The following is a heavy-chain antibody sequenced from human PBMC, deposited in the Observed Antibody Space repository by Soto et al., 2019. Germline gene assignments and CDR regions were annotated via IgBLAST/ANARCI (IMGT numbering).Heavy chain of an antibody. J-gene: IGHJ6*02. CDR3: ARERIQLWASYYYYGMGA. CDR2: INPNSGGT. CDR1: GYTFTGYY. V-gene: IGHV1-2*04. D-gene: IGHD5-18*01. Sequence: ASVKVSCKASGYTFTGYYMHWVRQAPGQGLEWMGWINPNSGGTNYAQKFQGWVTMTRDTSISTAYMELSRLRSDDTAVYYCARERIQLWASYYYYGMGAWGQGNTVTVSS.